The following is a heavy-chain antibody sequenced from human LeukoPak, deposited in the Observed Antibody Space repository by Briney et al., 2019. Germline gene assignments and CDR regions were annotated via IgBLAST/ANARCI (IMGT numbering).Heavy chain of an antibody. CDR1: GGSFSGYY. CDR3: ARIYRGWYSY. V-gene: IGHV4-34*01. CDR2: INHSGST. Sequence: RSETLSLTCAVYGGSFSGYYWSWIRQPPGKGLEWIGEINHSGSTNYNPSLKSRVTISVDTSKNQFSLKLSSVTAADTAVYYCARIYRGWYSYWGQGTLVTVSS. J-gene: IGHJ4*02. D-gene: IGHD6-19*01.